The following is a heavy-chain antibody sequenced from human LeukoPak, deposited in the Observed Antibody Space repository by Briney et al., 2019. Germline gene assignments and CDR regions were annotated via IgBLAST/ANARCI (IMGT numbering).Heavy chain of an antibody. V-gene: IGHV3-23*01. CDR2: LIGSSGST. Sequence: GGSLRLSCAASGFTSTNYATNWVRQAPGKGLEWVSVLIGSSGSTDYADSVKGRFTISRDTSKNTLFLQMNSLRAEDTAIYYCAKGAYDYIEIGYFDSWGQGTLVTVSS. CDR3: AKGAYDYIEIGYFDS. D-gene: IGHD5-12*01. CDR1: GFTSTNYA. J-gene: IGHJ4*02.